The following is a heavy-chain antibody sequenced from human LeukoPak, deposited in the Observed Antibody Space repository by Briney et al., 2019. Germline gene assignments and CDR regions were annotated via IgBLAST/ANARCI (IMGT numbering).Heavy chain of an antibody. CDR1: RFTFSSYW. V-gene: IGHV3-7*01. CDR3: ARVGGCYTNFDY. D-gene: IGHD3-3*01. CDR2: IKQDGSEK. Sequence: PGGSLRLSCAASRFTFSSYWMSWVRQAPGKGLEWVANIKQDGSEKYYVDSVKGRFTISRDNAKNSLYLQMNSLRAEDAAVYYCARVGGCYTNFDYWGQGTLVTVSS. J-gene: IGHJ4*02.